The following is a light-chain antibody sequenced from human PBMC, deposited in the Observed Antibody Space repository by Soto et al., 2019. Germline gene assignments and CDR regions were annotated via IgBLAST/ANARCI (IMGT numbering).Light chain of an antibody. CDR2: GAS. CDR1: QSVNNN. V-gene: IGKV3-15*01. Sequence: EIILTQSPASLSVSPGERATLSCRASQSVNNNLAWYQQKPGQAPRLLIYGASTRATGIPGRFRGSGSGTEFTLTITSLQSDYFAVYFCQQYNNLPPDTFGQGTKLEIK. J-gene: IGKJ2*01. CDR3: QQYNNLPPDT.